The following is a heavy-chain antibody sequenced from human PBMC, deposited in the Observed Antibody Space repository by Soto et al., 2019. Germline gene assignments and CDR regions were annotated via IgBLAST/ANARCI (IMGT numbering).Heavy chain of an antibody. CDR2: INDYMTTI. CDR1: GFTFGKYW. CDR3: TRGGLDPFDF. D-gene: IGHD1-1*01. V-gene: IGHV3-74*01. Sequence: EVQLVESGGGLVQPGGSLRLSCAASGFTFGKYWMHWVRQAPGKGLVWVSRINDYMTTINYADSVRGRFTISRDNTRNTLFLQMNSLTVEDTAVYYCTRGGLDPFDFWGQGVLVTVSS. J-gene: IGHJ4*02.